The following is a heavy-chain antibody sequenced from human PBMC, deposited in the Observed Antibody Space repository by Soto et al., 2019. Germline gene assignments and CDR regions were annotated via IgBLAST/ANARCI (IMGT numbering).Heavy chain of an antibody. Sequence: QLQLQESGSGLVKPSQTLSLTCAVSGGSINSDGYSWSWIRQPPGKGLEWIGYIYHSGSTYYNPSLKSRVTISVDRAKNQLSLQLTSVTAADTAVYYCASGLVTTLHYWGQGTLVTVSS. CDR1: GGSINSDGYS. CDR2: IYHSGST. V-gene: IGHV4-30-2*01. J-gene: IGHJ4*02. CDR3: ASGLVTTLHY. D-gene: IGHD4-4*01.